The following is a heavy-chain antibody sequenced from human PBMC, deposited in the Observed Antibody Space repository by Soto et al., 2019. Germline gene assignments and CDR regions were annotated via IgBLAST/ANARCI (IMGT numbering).Heavy chain of an antibody. CDR3: ARDGVRRDGFAYRPLYYFDY. Sequence: GGSLRLSCAASGFTFSSYGMHWVRQAPGKGLEWVAVIWYDGSNKYYADSVKGRFTISRDNSKNTLYLQMNSLRAEDTAVYYCARDGVRRDGFAYRPLYYFDYWGQRTLVTVSS. J-gene: IGHJ4*02. CDR2: IWYDGSNK. D-gene: IGHD1-1*01. CDR1: GFTFSSYG. V-gene: IGHV3-33*01.